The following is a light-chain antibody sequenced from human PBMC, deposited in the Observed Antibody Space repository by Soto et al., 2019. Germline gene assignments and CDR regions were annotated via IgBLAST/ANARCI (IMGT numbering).Light chain of an antibody. J-gene: IGKJ4*01. CDR3: QQLNSYPLT. V-gene: IGKV1-9*01. CDR1: QGISTY. Sequence: IQLTQSPSSLSASVGDRVTITCRASQGISTYLAWYQQKPGKAPKLLIYAASTLQSGVPSRFSGSGSGTDFTLTISSLKPEELATYYCQQLNSYPLTFGGGTKVEI. CDR2: AAS.